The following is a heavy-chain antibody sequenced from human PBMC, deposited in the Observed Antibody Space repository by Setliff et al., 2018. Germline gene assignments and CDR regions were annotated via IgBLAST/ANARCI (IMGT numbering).Heavy chain of an antibody. CDR1: GFTFSSYT. Sequence: GGSLRLSCAASGFTFSSYTMHWVRQAPGKGLEWVALISSDGSHKYYADSVKGRFTFSRDNSKNTLYLQMNSLRAEDTAVYYCGKKLPGVRYFDYCGQGTLVTVSS. J-gene: IGHJ4*02. CDR3: GKKLPGVRYFDY. D-gene: IGHD1-7*01. CDR2: ISSDGSHK. V-gene: IGHV3-30*04.